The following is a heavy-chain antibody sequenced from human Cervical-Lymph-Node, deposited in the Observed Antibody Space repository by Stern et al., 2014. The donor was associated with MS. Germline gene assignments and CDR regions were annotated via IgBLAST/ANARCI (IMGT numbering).Heavy chain of an antibody. J-gene: IGHJ4*02. D-gene: IGHD4-17*01. Sequence: VQLVQSGAEVKKPGESLKISCKGSGYSFDNYWIGWVRQMPGKGLEWMGVIYPDDSDTGYSPSFQGQVTFSADKSPSTAYLQWSSLKASDTAIYFCAREEDYGDSYGYWGQGTLVTVSS. CDR3: AREEDYGDSYGY. CDR2: IYPDDSDT. V-gene: IGHV5-51*03. CDR1: GYSFDNYW.